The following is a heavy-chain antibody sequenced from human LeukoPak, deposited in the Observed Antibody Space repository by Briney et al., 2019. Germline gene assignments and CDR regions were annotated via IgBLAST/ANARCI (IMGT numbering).Heavy chain of an antibody. D-gene: IGHD3-22*01. J-gene: IGHJ4*02. V-gene: IGHV3-23*01. CDR2: ISDSGGST. CDR3: AKRGVVIRVILVGFHKEAYYFDS. CDR1: GITLSNYG. Sequence: GGSLRLSCAVSGITLSNYGMTWVRQAPGKGLKWVAGISDSGGSTNYADSVKGRFTISRDNPKNTLYLQMNSLRAEDTAVYFCAKRGVVIRVILVGFHKEAYYFDSWGQGALVTVSS.